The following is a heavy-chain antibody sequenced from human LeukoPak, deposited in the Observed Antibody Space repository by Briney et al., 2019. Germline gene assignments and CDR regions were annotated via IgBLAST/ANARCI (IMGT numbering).Heavy chain of an antibody. Sequence: GGSLRLSRAASGFTLSRHWMYWVRPAPGKGLEWVANIKQDGSETFYVDSVKGRFTISRDNAKNSLYLQMNTLRAEDTAVCYCTRVIVEVPGVSDYCDSWGQGTLVTVSS. V-gene: IGHV3-7*05. CDR1: GFTLSRHW. CDR3: TRVIVEVPGVSDYCDS. J-gene: IGHJ4*02. D-gene: IGHD2-2*01. CDR2: IKQDGSET.